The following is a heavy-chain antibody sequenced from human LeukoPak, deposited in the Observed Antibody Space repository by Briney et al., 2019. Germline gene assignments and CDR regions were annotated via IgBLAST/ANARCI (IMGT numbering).Heavy chain of an antibody. CDR1: GGSISSSSYY. CDR3: ARRGGGSSGYTLDC. CDR2: VYYIGST. D-gene: IGHD2-15*01. Sequence: SETLSLTCTVSGGSISSSSYYWGWIRQPPGKGLEWIGSVYYIGSTYYNPSLKSRVTISVDTSKKQFSLKLSSVTAADTAVYYCARRGGGSSGYTLDCWGQGTLVTVSS. J-gene: IGHJ4*02. V-gene: IGHV4-39*01.